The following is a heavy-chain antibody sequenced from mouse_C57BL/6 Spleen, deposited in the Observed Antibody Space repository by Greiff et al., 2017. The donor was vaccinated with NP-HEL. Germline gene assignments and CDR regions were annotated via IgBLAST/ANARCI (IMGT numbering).Heavy chain of an antibody. V-gene: IGHV1-55*01. D-gene: IGHD6-2*01. Sequence: VQLQQPGAELVKPGASVKMSCKASGYTFTSYWITWVKQRPGQGLEWIGDIYPGSGSNNYNEKFKSKATLTVDTSSSTAYMQLSSLTSEDSAVYYCARSLGVDWYFDVWGTGTTVTVSS. J-gene: IGHJ1*03. CDR2: IYPGSGSN. CDR3: ARSLGVDWYFDV. CDR1: GYTFTSYW.